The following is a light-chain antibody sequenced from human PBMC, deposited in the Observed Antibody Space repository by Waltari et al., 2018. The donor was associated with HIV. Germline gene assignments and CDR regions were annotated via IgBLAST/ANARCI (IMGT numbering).Light chain of an antibody. V-gene: IGKV1D-8*01. CDR2: GAS. CDR3: QQYYAFPRT. J-gene: IGKJ1*01. CDR1: QAIDNY. Sequence: VIWMTQSPALLSASTGDKVNITCRLSQAIDNYLAWYQQRPGKAPNLLIYGASTLQSGVPSRISGSGSGTDFTLTISCLQPEDFAVYYCQQYYAFPRTFGHETKVEVK.